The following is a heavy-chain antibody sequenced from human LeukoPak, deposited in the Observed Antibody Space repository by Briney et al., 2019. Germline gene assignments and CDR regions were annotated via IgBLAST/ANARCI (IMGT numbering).Heavy chain of an antibody. CDR3: ARASDEDYFDY. CDR1: AFTFSSYA. J-gene: IGHJ4*02. CDR2: ISFDGSNK. V-gene: IGHV3-30*03. Sequence: GGSLRLSCAASAFTFSSYALHWVRQAPGKGLEWVAVISFDGSNKYYADSVKGRFTISRDNSKNTLYLQMNSLRAEDTAVYYCARASDEDYFDYWGQGTLVTVSS.